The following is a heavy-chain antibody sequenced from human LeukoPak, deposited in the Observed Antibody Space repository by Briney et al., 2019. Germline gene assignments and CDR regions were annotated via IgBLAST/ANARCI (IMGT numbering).Heavy chain of an antibody. D-gene: IGHD5-24*01. CDR2: INPSGGTT. J-gene: IGHJ4*02. Sequence: GASVKVSCKGSGYTFTSYYMHWVRQAPGQGLEWMGIINPSGGTTSYAQKFQGRVTMTRDMSTSTVYMDLSSLRSEDTAAYYCARVAPVGGYNYDYWGQGTLVTVSS. V-gene: IGHV1-46*01. CDR3: ARVAPVGGYNYDY. CDR1: GYTFTSYY.